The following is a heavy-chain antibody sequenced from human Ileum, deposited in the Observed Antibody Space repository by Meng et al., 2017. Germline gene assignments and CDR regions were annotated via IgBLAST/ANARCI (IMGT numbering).Heavy chain of an antibody. CDR1: GFTFRNHP. D-gene: IGHD3-3*01. V-gene: IGHV3-64*01. Sequence: EVQLVESGGGVVQPGGSLRLSCEASGFTFRNHPMHWVRQTPGKGLESVSAISGDGRATYYANSVRGRFTISRDNSRNTLFLQMGSLTAEDMGVYYCAKEEIGDYDYWGQGTLVTVSS. J-gene: IGHJ4*02. CDR3: AKEEIGDYDY. CDR2: ISGDGRAT.